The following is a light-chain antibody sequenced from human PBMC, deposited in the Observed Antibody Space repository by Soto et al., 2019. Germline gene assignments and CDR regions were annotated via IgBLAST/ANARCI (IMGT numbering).Light chain of an antibody. CDR1: SSDVGGYNY. CDR2: EVS. CDR3: SSYTRSSTLVV. V-gene: IGLV2-14*01. Sequence: QSALTQPASVSGSPGQSITISCTGTSSDVGGYNYVSWYQHHPGKAPKLMIYEVSNRPSGVSNRFSGSKSGNTASLTISGLQAEDEGNYYCSSYTRSSTLVVFGGGTKLTVL. J-gene: IGLJ2*01.